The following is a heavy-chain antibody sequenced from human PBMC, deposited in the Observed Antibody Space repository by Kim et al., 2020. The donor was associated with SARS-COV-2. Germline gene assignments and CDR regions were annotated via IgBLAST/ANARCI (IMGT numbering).Heavy chain of an antibody. Sequence: SETLSLTCTVSGGSISSSSYYWGWIRQPPGKGLEWIGSIYYSGSTYYNPSLKSRVTISVDTSKNQFSLKLSSVTAADTAVYYCARLIPQGDYWGQGTLVTVSS. CDR2: IYYSGST. CDR1: GGSISSSSYY. J-gene: IGHJ4*02. V-gene: IGHV4-39*01. CDR3: ARLIPQGDY.